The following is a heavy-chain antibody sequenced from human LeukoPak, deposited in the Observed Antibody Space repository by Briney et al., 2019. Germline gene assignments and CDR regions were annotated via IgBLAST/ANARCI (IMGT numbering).Heavy chain of an antibody. CDR1: GFTVSNSY. D-gene: IGHD1-7*01. CDR3: AGDGNTDHRAFYYGIDV. CDR2: MYNGGST. V-gene: IGHV3-66*01. J-gene: IGHJ6*02. Sequence: PGGSLRLSCAASGFTVSNSYMSWVRQAPGKGLEWVSVMYNGGSTFYADSVKGRFTITRDSSQKTMFFQMNTLRGEDTAVYYCAGDGNTDHRAFYYGIDVWGQGTTVTGS.